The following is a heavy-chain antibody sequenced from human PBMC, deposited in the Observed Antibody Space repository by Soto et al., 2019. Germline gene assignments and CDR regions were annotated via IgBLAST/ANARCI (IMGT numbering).Heavy chain of an antibody. V-gene: IGHV3-53*01. CDR2: IYSGGYT. J-gene: IGHJ4*02. Sequence: EVQLVESGGGLIQPGGSLRLSCAVSGFTVSNNYMSWVRQAPGKGLEGVSVIYSGGYTAYGDSVKGRFPISRDNSKNPPHLQKNTLGAAAPAVYYCATHPGGGGYWGQGTLVTVSS. D-gene: IGHD3-10*01. CDR1: GFTVSNNY. CDR3: ATHPGGGGY.